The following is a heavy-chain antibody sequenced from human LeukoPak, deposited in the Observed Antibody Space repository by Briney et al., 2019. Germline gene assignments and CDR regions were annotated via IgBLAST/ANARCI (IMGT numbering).Heavy chain of an antibody. CDR2: ISYDGSNK. CDR3: ARDTLGYCSSTSCSLIGY. J-gene: IGHJ4*02. Sequence: GGSLRLSCAAPGFTFSSYAMHWVRQAPGRGLEGVAVISYDGSNKYYADSVKGRFTISRDNSKNTLYLQMNSLRAEDTAVYYCARDTLGYCSSTSCSLIGYWGQGTLVTVSS. CDR1: GFTFSSYA. D-gene: IGHD2-2*01. V-gene: IGHV3-30-3*01.